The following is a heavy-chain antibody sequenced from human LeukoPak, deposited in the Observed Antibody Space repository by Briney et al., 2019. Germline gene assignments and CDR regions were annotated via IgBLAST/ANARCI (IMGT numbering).Heavy chain of an antibody. CDR3: ARGPYDSSGYYYFYFDY. D-gene: IGHD3-22*01. CDR2: IYYSGST. CDR1: GGSVSSGSNY. J-gene: IGHJ4*02. Sequence: SGTLSLTCTFSGGSVSSGSNYWSWIRQPPGKGLEWIGYIYYSGSTNYNPSLKSRVTISVDTSKNQFSLKLSSVTAADTAVYYCARGPYDSSGYYYFYFDYWGQGTLVTVSS. V-gene: IGHV4-61*01.